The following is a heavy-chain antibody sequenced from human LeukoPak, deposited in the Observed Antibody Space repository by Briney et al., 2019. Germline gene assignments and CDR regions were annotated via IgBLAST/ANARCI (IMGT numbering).Heavy chain of an antibody. CDR3: ARTIVGATGGIDY. J-gene: IGHJ4*02. Sequence: SETLSLTCTVSGGSISSGSYHWSWIRQPAGKGLEWIGRIYTSGSTNYNPSLKSRVTISVDTSKNQFSLKLSSVTAADTAVYYCARTIVGATGGIDYWGQGTLVTVSS. D-gene: IGHD1-26*01. CDR2: IYTSGST. V-gene: IGHV4-61*02. CDR1: GGSISSGSYH.